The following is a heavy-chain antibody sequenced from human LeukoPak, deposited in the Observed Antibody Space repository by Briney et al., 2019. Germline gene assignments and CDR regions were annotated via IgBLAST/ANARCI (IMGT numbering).Heavy chain of an antibody. Sequence: SETLSLTCTVSGGSISSSSYYWGWIRQPPGKGLEWIGSIYYSGSTYYNPSLKSRVTISVDTSKNQFSLKLSSVTAADTAVYYCARQRVGAWNYWGQGTLVTVSS. D-gene: IGHD1-26*01. CDR3: ARQRVGAWNY. V-gene: IGHV4-39*01. CDR1: GGSISSSSYY. J-gene: IGHJ4*02. CDR2: IYYSGST.